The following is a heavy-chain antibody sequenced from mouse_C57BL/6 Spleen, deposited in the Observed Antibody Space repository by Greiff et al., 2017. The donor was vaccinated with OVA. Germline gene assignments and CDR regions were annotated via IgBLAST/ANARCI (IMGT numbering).Heavy chain of an antibody. CDR2: INPNNGGT. J-gene: IGHJ2*01. D-gene: IGHD1-1*01. CDR3: AREGGLLY. Sequence: EVKRVESGPELVKPGASVKMSCKASGYTFTDYNMHWVKQSHGKSLEWIGYINPNNGGTSYNQKFKGKATLTVNKSSSTAYMELRSLTSEDSAVYYCAREGGLLYWGKGTTLTVSS. CDR1: GYTFTDYN. V-gene: IGHV1-22*01.